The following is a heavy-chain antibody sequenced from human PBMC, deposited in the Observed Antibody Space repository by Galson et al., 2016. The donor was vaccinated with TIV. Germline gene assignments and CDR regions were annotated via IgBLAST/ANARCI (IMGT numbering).Heavy chain of an antibody. Sequence: SLRLSCAASGFTFGHYAVNWFRQAPGKGLEWVGFITSKTYGATTEYAASVKGRFTISRDDSRNIAYLQMNSLKTEDTALYYCTRTAIGSTRNAFDIWGQGTVVTVSS. J-gene: IGHJ3*02. CDR3: TRTAIGSTRNAFDI. V-gene: IGHV3-49*03. CDR2: ITSKTYGATT. CDR1: GFTFGHYA. D-gene: IGHD2-21*02.